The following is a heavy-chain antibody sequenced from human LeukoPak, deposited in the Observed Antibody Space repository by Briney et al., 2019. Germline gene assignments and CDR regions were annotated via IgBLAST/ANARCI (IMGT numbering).Heavy chain of an antibody. CDR3: ARGTQTIFGVIDY. Sequence: ASVKVSCKSSGYTFTGSYMHWVRQAPGQGLEWMGWIYPNSGGTIYARSFQGRVTMTSDTSISTAYLELNSLISDDTAMYFCARGTQTIFGVIDYWGQGTLVTVSS. CDR2: IYPNSGGT. CDR1: GYTFTGSY. J-gene: IGHJ4*02. D-gene: IGHD3-3*01. V-gene: IGHV1-2*02.